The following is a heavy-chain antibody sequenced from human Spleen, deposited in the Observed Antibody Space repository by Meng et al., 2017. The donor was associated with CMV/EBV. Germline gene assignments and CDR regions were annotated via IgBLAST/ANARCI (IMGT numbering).Heavy chain of an antibody. D-gene: IGHD2-2*02. CDR3: TSPGYCRSTSCYTADY. J-gene: IGHJ4*02. V-gene: IGHV3-73*01. CDR1: FTFSGSA. Sequence: FTFSGSAMHWVRQASGKGLEWVGRIRSQANSYATAYAASVKGRFTISRDDSKNTAYLQMNSLKTEDTAVYYCTSPGYCRSTSCYTADYWGQGTLVTVSS. CDR2: IRSQANSYAT.